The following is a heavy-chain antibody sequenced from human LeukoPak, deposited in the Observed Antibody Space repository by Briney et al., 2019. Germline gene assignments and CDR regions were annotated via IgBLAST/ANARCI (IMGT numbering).Heavy chain of an antibody. CDR2: INHSGST. CDR3: ARGYCSSTSCYNSYYYYYYMDV. J-gene: IGHJ6*03. V-gene: IGHV4-34*01. Sequence: SETLSLTCAVYGGSFSGYYWSWIRQPPGKGLEWIGEINHSGSTNYNPSLKSRVTISVDTSKNQFSLTLGSVTSADTAVYYRARGYCSSTSCYNSYYYYYYMDVWGKGTTVTVSS. D-gene: IGHD2-2*02. CDR1: GGSFSGYY.